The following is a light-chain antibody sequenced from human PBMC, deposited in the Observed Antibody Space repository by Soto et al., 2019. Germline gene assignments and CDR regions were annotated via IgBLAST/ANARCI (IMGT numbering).Light chain of an antibody. CDR2: EVS. CDR3: SSYTSSSTLV. CDR1: SSDVGGYNY. Sequence: QSALTQPAAGSGSPGQSITISCTGTSSDVGGYNYVSWYQPHPGKAPKLMIYEVSNRPSGVSNRFSGSKSGNTASLTISGLQAEDEAEYYCSSYTSSSTLVFGGGTKVTVL. V-gene: IGLV2-14*01. J-gene: IGLJ3*02.